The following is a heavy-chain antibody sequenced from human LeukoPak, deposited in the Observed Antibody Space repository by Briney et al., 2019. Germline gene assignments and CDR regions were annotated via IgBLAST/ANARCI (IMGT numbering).Heavy chain of an antibody. D-gene: IGHD4-17*01. CDR3: AKGTTVTSAFGF. V-gene: IGHV3-9*01. J-gene: IGHJ3*01. Sequence: PGGSLRLSCAASGFTFDDYAMHWVRQAPGKGLEWVSGISWNSGSIGYADSVKGRFTISRDNAKNSLCLQMNSLRAEDTALYYCAKGTTVTSAFGFWGQGTMVTVSS. CDR2: ISWNSGSI. CDR1: GFTFDDYA.